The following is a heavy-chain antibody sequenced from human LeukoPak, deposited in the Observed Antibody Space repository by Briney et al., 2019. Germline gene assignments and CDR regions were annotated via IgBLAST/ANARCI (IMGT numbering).Heavy chain of an antibody. CDR2: IYYSGST. J-gene: IGHJ4*02. V-gene: IGHV4-59*08. CDR1: GGSISTYY. D-gene: IGHD6-19*01. CDR3: ARQSSGWYPIEY. Sequence: PSETLSLTCTVSGGSISTYYWSWIRQPPGKGLEWIGDIYYSGSTNYSPSLKSRVTISVDTSKNQFSLKLSSVTAADTAVYYCARQSSGWYPIEYWGQGTLVTVSS.